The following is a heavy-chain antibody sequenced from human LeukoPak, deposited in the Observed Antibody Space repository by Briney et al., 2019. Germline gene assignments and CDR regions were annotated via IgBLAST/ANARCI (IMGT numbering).Heavy chain of an antibody. V-gene: IGHV4-39*01. Sequence: SETLSLTCTVSGGSISSSSNYWGWIRQPPGKGLEWIGSMYYSGSSYYNPSLKSRVTISGDTSKNQFSLKLSSVTGADTAVYYCARHSPILTGYYVGYWGQGTLVTVSS. D-gene: IGHD3-9*01. CDR3: ARHSPILTGYYVGY. J-gene: IGHJ4*02. CDR1: GGSISSSSNY. CDR2: MYYSGSS.